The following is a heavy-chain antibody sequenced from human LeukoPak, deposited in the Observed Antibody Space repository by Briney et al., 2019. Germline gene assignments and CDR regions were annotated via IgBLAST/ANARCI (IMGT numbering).Heavy chain of an antibody. CDR1: GGSFSGYY. D-gene: IGHD3-9*01. V-gene: IGHV4-59*10. J-gene: IGHJ5*02. Sequence: PSETLSLTCAVYGGSFSGYYWSWIRQPAGKGLEWIGRIYTSGSTNYNPSLKSRVTISVDTSKNQFSLKLSSVTAADTAVYYCARDYFDWVWYWFDPWGQGTLVTVSS. CDR2: IYTSGST. CDR3: ARDYFDWVWYWFDP.